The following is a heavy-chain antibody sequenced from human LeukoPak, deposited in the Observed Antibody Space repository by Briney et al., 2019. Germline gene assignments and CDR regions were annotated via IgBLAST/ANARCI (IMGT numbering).Heavy chain of an antibody. CDR2: INPHSGGT. V-gene: IGHV1-2*02. J-gene: IGHJ3*02. CDR1: GYTFTSYY. D-gene: IGHD5-12*01. Sequence: GASVKVSCKASGYTFTSYYMHWVRQAPGHGLEWMGWINPHSGGTHYAQKFQGRVTMTRDTSISTAYIELSSLRSDDTAVYFCAREIVATIGGAFDIWGQGTMVTVSS. CDR3: AREIVATIGGAFDI.